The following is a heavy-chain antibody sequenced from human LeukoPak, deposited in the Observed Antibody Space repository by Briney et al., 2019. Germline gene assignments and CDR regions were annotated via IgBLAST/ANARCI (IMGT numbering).Heavy chain of an antibody. J-gene: IGHJ4*02. Sequence: GASVKVSCKASGYTFTGYYMHWVRQAPGQGLEWMGWINPNSGGTNYAQKFQGRVTMTRDTSISTAYMELSRLRSDDTAVYYCARDRFTMVRGVIVDYWGQGTLVTVSS. CDR1: GYTFTGYY. V-gene: IGHV1-2*02. CDR2: INPNSGGT. D-gene: IGHD3-10*01. CDR3: ARDRFTMVRGVIVDY.